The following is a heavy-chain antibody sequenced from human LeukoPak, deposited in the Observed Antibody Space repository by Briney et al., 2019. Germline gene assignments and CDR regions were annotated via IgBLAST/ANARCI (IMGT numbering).Heavy chain of an antibody. V-gene: IGHV4-34*01. CDR1: GGSFSGYY. Sequence: KASETLSLTCAVYGGSFSGYYWSWIRQPPGKGLEWIGEINHSGSTNYNPSLKSRVTISVDTSKNQFSLELSSVTAADTAVYYCAREFVVVVPAADDAFDIWGQGTMVTVSS. CDR2: INHSGST. J-gene: IGHJ3*02. CDR3: AREFVVVVPAADDAFDI. D-gene: IGHD2-2*01.